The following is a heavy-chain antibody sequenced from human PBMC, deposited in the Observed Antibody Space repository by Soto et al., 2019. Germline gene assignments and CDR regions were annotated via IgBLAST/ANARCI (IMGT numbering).Heavy chain of an antibody. CDR1: GYTFTSYY. J-gene: IGHJ4*02. D-gene: IGHD1-20*01. CDR2: INPSGGST. Sequence: ASMKVSCKASGYTFTSYYMHLVRQAPGQRLEWMGIINPSGGSTSYAQKFQGRVTMTRDTSTSTVYMELSSLRSEDTAVYYCARDPPTKDNWNDYRADYWGQGTLVTVSS. V-gene: IGHV1-46*03. CDR3: ARDPPTKDNWNDYRADY.